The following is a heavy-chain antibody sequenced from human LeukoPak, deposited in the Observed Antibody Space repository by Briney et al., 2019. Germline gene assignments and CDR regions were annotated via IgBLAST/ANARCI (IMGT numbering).Heavy chain of an antibody. CDR2: IIPIFGIA. J-gene: IGHJ3*02. CDR3: ARDQWSYYDSQPQRNAAFDI. V-gene: IGHV1-69*04. D-gene: IGHD3-22*01. Sequence: SVKVSCKASGGTFSSYAISWVRQAPGQGLEWMGRIIPIFGIANYAQKSQGRVTITADKSTSTAYMELSSLRSEDTAVYYCARDQWSYYDSQPQRNAAFDIWGQGTMVTVSS. CDR1: GGTFSSYA.